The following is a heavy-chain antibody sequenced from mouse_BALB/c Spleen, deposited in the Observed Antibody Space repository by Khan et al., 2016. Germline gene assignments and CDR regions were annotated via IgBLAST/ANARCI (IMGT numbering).Heavy chain of an antibody. Sequence: VQLQQSGAELVKPGASVKLSCTASGFNIKDTYMHWVKQRPEQGLEWIGRIDPANGNTKYDPKFPGKATITADTSSNTAYLQLSSLTSEDTAVYYCARSPYDYDVGLAYWGQGTLVTVSA. V-gene: IGHV14-3*02. J-gene: IGHJ3*01. CDR1: GFNIKDTY. D-gene: IGHD2-4*01. CDR3: ARSPYDYDVGLAY. CDR2: IDPANGNT.